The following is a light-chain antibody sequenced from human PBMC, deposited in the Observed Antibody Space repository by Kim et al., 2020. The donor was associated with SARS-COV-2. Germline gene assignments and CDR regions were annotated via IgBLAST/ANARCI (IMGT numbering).Light chain of an antibody. CDR1: QYVSSSY. V-gene: IGKV3-20*01. CDR2: DAS. CDR3: QQYGSAPRT. Sequence: EIVLAQSPGTLSLSPGERATLSCRASQYVSSSYLAWYQQKPGQAPRLLIYDASTTATGIPDRFSGSGSGTDFTLTISRLEPEDFAVYFCQQYGSAPRTFGQGTKVESK. J-gene: IGKJ1*01.